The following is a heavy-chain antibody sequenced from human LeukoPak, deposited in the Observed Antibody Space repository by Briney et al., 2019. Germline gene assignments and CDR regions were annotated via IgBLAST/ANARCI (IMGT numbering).Heavy chain of an antibody. V-gene: IGHV5-51*01. J-gene: IGHJ2*01. D-gene: IGHD2-2*01. CDR3: ARLGAIVVVPDAMPDWYCDL. Sequence: GESLKIPCKGSGYLFTNYWIGWVRQMPGKGLEWMGIFFPGDSDTIYSPSFQGQVTISADKSITTAHLQWSSLKPSDTAMYYCARLGAIVVVPDAMPDWYCDLWGRGTLVTVSS. CDR1: GYLFTNYW. CDR2: FFPGDSDT.